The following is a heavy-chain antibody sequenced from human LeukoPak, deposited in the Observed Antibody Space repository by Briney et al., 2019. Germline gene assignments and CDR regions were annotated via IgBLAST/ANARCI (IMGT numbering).Heavy chain of an antibody. CDR2: INWNSGSI. CDR1: GFTFGDYA. Sequence: GGSLRLSCAASGFTFGDYAMHWVRQAPGKGLEWVSGINWNSGSIGYADSVKGRFTISRDNAKNSLYLQMSSLRAEDTALYYCAKDSAAVTEMGYFDYWGQGTLVIVSS. CDR3: AKDSAAVTEMGYFDY. J-gene: IGHJ4*02. D-gene: IGHD5-18*01. V-gene: IGHV3-9*01.